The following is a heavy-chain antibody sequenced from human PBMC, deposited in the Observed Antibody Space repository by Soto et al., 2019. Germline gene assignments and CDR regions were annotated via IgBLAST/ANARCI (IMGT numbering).Heavy chain of an antibody. CDR1: GFIFSDHY. D-gene: IGHD3-10*01. CDR3: VRVNYYGSGRNHNMDV. Sequence: EVQLVESGGGLVQPGGCLRLSCAASGFIFSDHYMDWVRQSPGKGLEWVGRTRDKAHSYSTEYAASVKGRFTISRDDLKNSLFLQMNSLKTEDTAVYYCVRVNYYGSGRNHNMDVWGQGTTVTVSS. J-gene: IGHJ6*02. V-gene: IGHV3-72*01. CDR2: TRDKAHSYST.